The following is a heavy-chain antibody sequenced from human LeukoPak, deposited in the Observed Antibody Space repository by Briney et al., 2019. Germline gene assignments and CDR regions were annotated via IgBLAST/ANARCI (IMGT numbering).Heavy chain of an antibody. D-gene: IGHD3-3*01. Sequence: PGGSLRLSCAASGFTVSSNYMSWVRQAPGKGLEWVSVIYSGGSTYYADSVKGRFTISRDSSKNTLYLQMNSLRAEDTAVYYCARGSGFDYYYMDVWGKGTTVTVSS. J-gene: IGHJ6*03. CDR3: ARGSGFDYYYMDV. V-gene: IGHV3-53*01. CDR2: IYSGGST. CDR1: GFTVSSNY.